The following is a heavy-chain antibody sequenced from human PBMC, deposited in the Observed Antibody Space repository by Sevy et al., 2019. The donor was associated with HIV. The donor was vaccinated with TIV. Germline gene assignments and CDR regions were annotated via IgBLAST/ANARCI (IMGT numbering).Heavy chain of an antibody. V-gene: IGHV3-30-3*01. CDR3: ALERLYSNVAEYFQN. D-gene: IGHD1-1*01. J-gene: IGHJ1*01. Sequence: GGSLRLSCAASGFTFTYYSMHWVRQAPGKGLEWVATISYDESNRHYADSVQGRFTISRDNSKNSLFLQMNSLRAEDTAVYYCALERLYSNVAEYFQNWGQGTLVTVSS. CDR2: ISYDESNR. CDR1: GFTFTYYS.